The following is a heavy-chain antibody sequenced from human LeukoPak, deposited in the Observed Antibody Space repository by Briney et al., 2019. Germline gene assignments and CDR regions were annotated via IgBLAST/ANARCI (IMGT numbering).Heavy chain of an antibody. CDR3: ARGGLTAAAIDY. D-gene: IGHD2-2*01. V-gene: IGHV3-33*01. Sequence: GRSLRLSCAASGFTFNSYGMHWVRQAPGKGLEWLAVIYYDGSDKFYGDSVKGRFTISRDNSKNTPYLQMNSLRAEDTAVYYCARGGLTAAAIDYWGQGTLVTVSS. CDR1: GFTFNSYG. J-gene: IGHJ4*02. CDR2: IYYDGSDK.